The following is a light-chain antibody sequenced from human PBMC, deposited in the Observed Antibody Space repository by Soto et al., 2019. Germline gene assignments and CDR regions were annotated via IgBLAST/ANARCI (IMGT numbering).Light chain of an antibody. CDR2: DVS. CDR1: SSDVGGYNY. J-gene: IGLJ1*01. Sequence: VLTQPRSVSGSPGQSVTISCTGTSSDVGGYNYVSWYQQHPGKAPKLMIYDVSKRPSGVPDRFSGSKSGNTASLTISGLQAEDEADYYCCSYAGSLYVFGTGTKVTVL. CDR3: CSYAGSLYV. V-gene: IGLV2-11*01.